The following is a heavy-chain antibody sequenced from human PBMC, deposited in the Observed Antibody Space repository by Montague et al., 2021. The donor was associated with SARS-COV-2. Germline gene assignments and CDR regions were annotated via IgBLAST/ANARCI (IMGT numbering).Heavy chain of an antibody. D-gene: IGHD6-13*01. CDR3: ARDAHIGSTWPLSGYGMDV. CDR2: TNYRSKWHY. Sequence: CAISGDSVSSNHAAWNWIRQSPSRGLEWLGRTNYRSKWHYDYAVSVKSRILIIPNTSENQFSLQLNSVTPEDTAVYYCARDAHIGSTWPLSGYGMDVWGQGTTVTVSS. V-gene: IGHV6-1*01. CDR1: GDSVSSNHAA. J-gene: IGHJ6*02.